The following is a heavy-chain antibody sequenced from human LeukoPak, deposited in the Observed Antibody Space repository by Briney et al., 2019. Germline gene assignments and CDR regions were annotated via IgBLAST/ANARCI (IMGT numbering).Heavy chain of an antibody. D-gene: IGHD2-2*01. CDR1: GYIFSTYW. CDR3: ARPGYCSTTSCSAIDY. Sequence: TGESLKISCKGSGYIFSTYWIGWVRQMPGKGLEWMGIIYPGDSDTRYSPSFQGQVTISADKSISTAFLHWSSLKASDTAMYYCARPGYCSTTSCSAIDYWDQGTLVTASS. CDR2: IYPGDSDT. V-gene: IGHV5-51*01. J-gene: IGHJ4*02.